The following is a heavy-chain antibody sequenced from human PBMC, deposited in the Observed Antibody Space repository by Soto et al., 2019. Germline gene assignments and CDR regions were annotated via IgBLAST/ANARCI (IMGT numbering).Heavy chain of an antibody. CDR2: IYSGGST. D-gene: IGHD3-16*01. Sequence: PGGSLRLSCAASGSTVSSNYMSWVRQAPGKGLEWVSVIYSGGSTYYADSVKGRFTTSRDNSKNTLYLQMNSLRAEDTAVYYCAREDYGYVWGGSYGMDVWGQGTTVTVSS. CDR1: GSTVSSNY. CDR3: AREDYGYVWGGSYGMDV. J-gene: IGHJ6*02. V-gene: IGHV3-53*01.